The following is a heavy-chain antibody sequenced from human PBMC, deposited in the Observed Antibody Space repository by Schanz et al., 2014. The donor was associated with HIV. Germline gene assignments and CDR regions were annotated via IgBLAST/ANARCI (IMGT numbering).Heavy chain of an antibody. J-gene: IGHJ4*02. CDR3: ASLYSHFFDN. D-gene: IGHD2-21*01. V-gene: IGHV4-30-2*01. Sequence: QLQLQESGSGLVKPSQTLSLTCAVSGGSISSADYSWSWIRLPPGKGLEWIGNIDHSGSTYYNPSLKSRATIPIHMPKTQFSLKLTPVTAADTAVYYCASLYSHFFDNWGQGTLVTVSS. CDR1: GGSISSADYS. CDR2: IDHSGST.